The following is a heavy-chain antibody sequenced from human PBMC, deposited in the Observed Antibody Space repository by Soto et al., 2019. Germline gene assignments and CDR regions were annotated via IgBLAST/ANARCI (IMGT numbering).Heavy chain of an antibody. V-gene: IGHV3-30*18. CDR1: GFTFSSYG. J-gene: IGHJ4*02. CDR2: ISYDGSNK. CDR3: AKDLGGLDY. Sequence: SLRLSCAASGFTFSSYGMHWVRQAPGKGLEWVAVISYDGSNKYYADSVKGRFTISRDNSKNTLYLQMNSLRAEDTAVYYCAKDLGGLDYWGQGTLVTVSS. D-gene: IGHD1-26*01.